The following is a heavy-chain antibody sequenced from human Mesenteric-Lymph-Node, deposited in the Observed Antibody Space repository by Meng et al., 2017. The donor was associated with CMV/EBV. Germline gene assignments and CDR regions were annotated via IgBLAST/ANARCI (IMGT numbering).Heavy chain of an antibody. CDR1: RFTFSYYS. CDR3: ARRTPFDY. V-gene: IGHV3-69-1*02. D-gene: IGHD2-15*01. CDR2: ISNDNTI. Sequence: GGSLRLSCADSRFTFSYYSMNWVRQAPGKGLEWIAYISNDNTIYYADSVKGRFTISRDNAKNSLSLQMYSLRPEDSAVYYCARRTPFDYWGHGTLVTVSS. J-gene: IGHJ4*01.